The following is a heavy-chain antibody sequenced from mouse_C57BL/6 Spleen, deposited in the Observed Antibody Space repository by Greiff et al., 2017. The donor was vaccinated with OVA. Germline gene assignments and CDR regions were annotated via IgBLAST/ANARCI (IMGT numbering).Heavy chain of an antibody. J-gene: IGHJ4*01. D-gene: IGHD2-2*01. CDR3: ARSDGYDGRDY. V-gene: IGHV1-80*01. CDR2: INPGDGDT. Sequence: QVQLKQSGAELVKPGASVKISCKASGYAFSSYWMNWVKQRPGKGLEWIGQINPGDGDTNYNGKFKGKATLTADKSSSTAYMQLSSLTSEDSAVYFCARSDGYDGRDYWGQGTSVTVSS. CDR1: GYAFSSYW.